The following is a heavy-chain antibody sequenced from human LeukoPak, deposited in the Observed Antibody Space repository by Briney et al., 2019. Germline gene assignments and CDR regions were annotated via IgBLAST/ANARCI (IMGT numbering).Heavy chain of an antibody. CDR3: ARARGTRGLIVVITASDY. CDR2: IYYSGST. CDR1: GGSISSYY. D-gene: IGHD3-22*01. J-gene: IGHJ4*02. V-gene: IGHV4-59*08. Sequence: PSETLSLTCTVSGGSISSYYWSWIRQPPGKGLEWIGYIYYSGSTNYNPSLKSRVTISVDTSKNQFSLKLSSVTAADTAVYYCARARGTRGLIVVITASDYWGQGTLVTVSS.